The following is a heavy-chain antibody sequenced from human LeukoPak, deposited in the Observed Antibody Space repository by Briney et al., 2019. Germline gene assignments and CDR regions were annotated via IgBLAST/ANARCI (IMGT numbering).Heavy chain of an antibody. CDR2: ISISGTT. D-gene: IGHD2-15*01. V-gene: IGHV3-23*01. Sequence: GGFLRLSCAASGSTFSGYAMTWVRQGPGKGLEWVSVISISGTTFYADSVKGRFTISRDNSENTLYLQMNTLSAEDTAVYYCAKCGGTCYSDVDYWGQGTLGTVSS. J-gene: IGHJ4*02. CDR3: AKCGGTCYSDVDY. CDR1: GSTFSGYA.